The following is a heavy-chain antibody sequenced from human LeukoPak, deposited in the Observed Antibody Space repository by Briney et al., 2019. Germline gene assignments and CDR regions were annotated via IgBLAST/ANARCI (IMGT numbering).Heavy chain of an antibody. CDR2: IYPGDSDT. CDR3: ARLSTIFGVVIPADY. D-gene: IGHD3-3*01. Sequence: GEPLKISCKGSGYSFTSYWIGWVRQMPGKGLEWMGIIYPGDSDTRYSPSFQGQVTISADKSISTAYLQWSSLKASDNAMYYCARLSTIFGVVIPADYWGQGTLVTVSS. V-gene: IGHV5-51*01. CDR1: GYSFTSYW. J-gene: IGHJ4*02.